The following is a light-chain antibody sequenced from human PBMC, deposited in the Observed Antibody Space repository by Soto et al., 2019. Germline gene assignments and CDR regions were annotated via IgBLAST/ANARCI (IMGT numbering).Light chain of an antibody. J-gene: IGLJ2*01. CDR1: SSDVGKYNL. CDR2: EVN. Sequence: QSALTQPASVSGSPGQSINMSCTGTSSDVGKYNLVSWYQHNPGTAPKLIIYEVNKRPSGASNRFSGSKSGNTASLTISGLQAEDEAAYSCCSYAGSSTFIVFGGGTKVTVL. V-gene: IGLV2-23*02. CDR3: CSYAGSSTFIV.